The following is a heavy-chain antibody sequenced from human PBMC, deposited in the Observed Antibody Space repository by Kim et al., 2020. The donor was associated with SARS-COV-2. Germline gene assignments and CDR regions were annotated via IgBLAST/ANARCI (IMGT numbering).Heavy chain of an antibody. V-gene: IGHV3-7*03. Sequence: GGSLRLSCAASGFTFSTYWMTWVRQAPGKGLEWVATIKPDGIERFYVDSVQGRFTISRDDTKNSLYLQMNSLIAEDKAMYYCERDCDYWGQGTLVTVFS. CDR1: GFTFSTYW. CDR3: ERDCDY. CDR2: IKPDGIER. J-gene: IGHJ4*02.